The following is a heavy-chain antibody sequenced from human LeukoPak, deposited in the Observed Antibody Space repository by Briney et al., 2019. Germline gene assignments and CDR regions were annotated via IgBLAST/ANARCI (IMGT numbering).Heavy chain of an antibody. Sequence: PGGSLRLSCAASVFTFSDYYMSWVRQAPGKRLEWVSYITSSSYTNYADSVKDRFTISRDNAKNSLYLQMNSLRAEDTAIYYCARLVVVAATPGYFDYWGQGTLVTVSS. J-gene: IGHJ4*02. CDR3: ARLVVVAATPGYFDY. V-gene: IGHV3-11*06. CDR1: VFTFSDYY. D-gene: IGHD2-15*01. CDR2: ITSSSYT.